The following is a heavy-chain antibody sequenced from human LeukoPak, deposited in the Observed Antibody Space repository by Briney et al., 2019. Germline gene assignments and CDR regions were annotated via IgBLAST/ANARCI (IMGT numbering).Heavy chain of an antibody. CDR2: ISAYNGKT. CDR1: GYTFTSYG. D-gene: IGHD3-9*01. CDR3: ARDTPFDILRYFDWLSHFDD. Sequence: ASVKVSCKASGYTFTSYGISWVRQAPGQGLEWMGWISAYNGKTNYAQKLQGRVTMTTDTSTSTAYMELRSLRSDDTAVFYCARDTPFDILRYFDWLSHFDDWGQGTLVTVSS. V-gene: IGHV1-18*01. J-gene: IGHJ4*02.